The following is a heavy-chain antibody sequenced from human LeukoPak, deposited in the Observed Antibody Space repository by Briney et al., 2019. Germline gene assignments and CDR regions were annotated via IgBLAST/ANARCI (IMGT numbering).Heavy chain of an antibody. CDR3: ATNLHIGGGGVWTDY. Sequence: ASVKVSCKVSGYTLTELSMHWVRQAPGKGLEWMGGFDPEDGETIYAQKFQGRVTMTEDTSTDTAYMELSSPRSEDTAVYYCATNLHIGGGGVWTDYWGQGTLVTVSS. D-gene: IGHD4-23*01. J-gene: IGHJ4*02. V-gene: IGHV1-24*01. CDR1: GYTLTELS. CDR2: FDPEDGET.